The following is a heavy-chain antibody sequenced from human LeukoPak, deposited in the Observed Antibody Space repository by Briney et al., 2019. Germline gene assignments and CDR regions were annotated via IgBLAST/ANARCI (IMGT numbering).Heavy chain of an antibody. J-gene: IGHJ4*02. D-gene: IGHD3-10*01. V-gene: IGHV3-13*01. CDR2: IGTAGDT. CDR1: GFTFSSYD. CDR3: TRGASSGEYFDY. Sequence: GGSLRLSCAASGFTFSSYDMHWVRQATGKGLEWVSAIGTAGDTYYPGSVKGRFTISRENAKNSLYLQMNSLRAGDTAVYYCTRGASSGEYFDYWGQGTLVTVSS.